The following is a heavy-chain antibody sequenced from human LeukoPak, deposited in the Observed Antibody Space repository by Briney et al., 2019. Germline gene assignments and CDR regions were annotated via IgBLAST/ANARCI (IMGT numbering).Heavy chain of an antibody. CDR1: TFIFSSYA. CDR2: ISYDGSDK. CDR3: AREEEFYGSGSGGNWFDP. J-gene: IGHJ5*02. D-gene: IGHD3-10*01. Sequence: PGGSLRLSCAASTFIFSSYAMHWVRQAPGKRLEWVAVISYDGSDKYYADSVKGRFTISRDNSRNTLYLQMNSQRAEDTAVYYCAREEEFYGSGSGGNWFDPWGQGTLVTVSS. V-gene: IGHV3-30*04.